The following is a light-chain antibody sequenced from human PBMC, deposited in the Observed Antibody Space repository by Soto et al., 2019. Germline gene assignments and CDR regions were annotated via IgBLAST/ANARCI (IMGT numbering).Light chain of an antibody. CDR3: QQYNTYLWT. V-gene: IGKV3D-15*01. Sequence: EIVMTQSPVTLSVSPGERATLSCRASQSVSSSSLAWYQQKPGQAPRLLIYGASNRATGIPDRFSGSGSGTDFTLTISSLQPDDFATYYCQQYNTYLWTFGQGTKVDI. CDR2: GAS. CDR1: QSVSSS. J-gene: IGKJ1*01.